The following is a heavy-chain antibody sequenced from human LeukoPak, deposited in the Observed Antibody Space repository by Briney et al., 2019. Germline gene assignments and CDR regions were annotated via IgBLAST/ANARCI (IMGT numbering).Heavy chain of an antibody. Sequence: ASVKVSCKASGYTFTSYDINWVRQATGQGLEWMGWMNPNSGNTGYAQKFQGRVTMTRNTSISTAYMELSSLRSEDTAVYYCARGKVGTIFGVVIEGRTFDPWGQGTLVTVSS. CDR2: MNPNSGNT. CDR3: ARGKVGTIFGVVIEGRTFDP. CDR1: GYTFTSYD. D-gene: IGHD3-3*01. V-gene: IGHV1-8*01. J-gene: IGHJ5*02.